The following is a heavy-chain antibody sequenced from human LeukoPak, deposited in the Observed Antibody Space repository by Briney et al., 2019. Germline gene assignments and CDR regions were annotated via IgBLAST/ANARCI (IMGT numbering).Heavy chain of an antibody. D-gene: IGHD2-21*02. CDR3: AKWGPYCVGDYCPALDS. Sequence: GGSLRPSCVASRFTFSNYWMSWVRQAPGKGLEWVANINQDGSKKRYADSMKGRFTISRDNAKESLFLQLSSLRAEDTAVYYCAKWGPYCVGDYCPALDSWGPGTLVTVSS. V-gene: IGHV3-7*01. J-gene: IGHJ4*02. CDR2: INQDGSKK. CDR1: RFTFSNYW.